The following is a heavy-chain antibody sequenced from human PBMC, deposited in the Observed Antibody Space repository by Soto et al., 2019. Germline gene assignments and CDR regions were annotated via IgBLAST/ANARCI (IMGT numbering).Heavy chain of an antibody. D-gene: IGHD3-22*01. CDR1: GGSISNYY. J-gene: IGHJ4*02. CDR2: IYYTGST. V-gene: IGHV4-59*01. Sequence: PSETLSLTCTVSGGSISNYYWSWIRQPPGKGLEWIAYIYYTGSTNYNPSLKSRVTISIDTSKSQFSLKLSSVTAADTAVYYCARGSTHYYYDSSGYFIDYCGQGTLVTVSS. CDR3: ARGSTHYYYDSSGYFIDY.